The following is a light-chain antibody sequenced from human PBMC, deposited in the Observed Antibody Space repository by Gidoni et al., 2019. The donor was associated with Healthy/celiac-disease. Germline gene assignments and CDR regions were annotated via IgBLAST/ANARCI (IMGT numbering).Light chain of an antibody. V-gene: IGKV3D-7*01. Sequence: EIVMTQSPATLSLSPGERATLSCRASQSVSSSYLSWYQQKPGQAPRLLIYGASTRATGIPARFSGSGSGTGFTLTISSLQPEDFAVYYCQQDYNLPVTFGGGTKVEIK. J-gene: IGKJ4*01. CDR1: QSVSSSY. CDR2: GAS. CDR3: QQDYNLPVT.